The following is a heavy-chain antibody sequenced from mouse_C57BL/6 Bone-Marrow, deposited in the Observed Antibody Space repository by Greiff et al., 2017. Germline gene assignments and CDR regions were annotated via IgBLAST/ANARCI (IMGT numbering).Heavy chain of an antibody. V-gene: IGHV5-4*01. CDR3: ARVYYYAMDD. CDR2: ISDGGSYT. J-gene: IGHJ4*01. CDR1: GFTFSSYA. Sequence: DVHLVESGGGLVKPGGSLKLSCAASGFTFSSYAMSWVRQTPEKRLEWVATISDGGSYTYYPDNVKGRFTISRDNAKNNLYMQMSHLKSEDTAMXYCARVYYYAMDDWGQGTSVTVSS.